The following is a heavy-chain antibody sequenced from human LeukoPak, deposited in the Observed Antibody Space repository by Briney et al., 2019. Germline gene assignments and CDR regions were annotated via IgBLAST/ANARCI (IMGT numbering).Heavy chain of an antibody. J-gene: IGHJ5*02. Sequence: ASVKASCKASGYTFTSYGISWVRQAPGRGLEWMGWISAYNGNTNYAQKLQGRVTMTTDTSTSTAYMELRSLRSDDTAVYYCARVPESSGWYDWFDPWGQGTLVTVSS. D-gene: IGHD6-19*01. CDR1: GYTFTSYG. V-gene: IGHV1-18*01. CDR3: ARVPESSGWYDWFDP. CDR2: ISAYNGNT.